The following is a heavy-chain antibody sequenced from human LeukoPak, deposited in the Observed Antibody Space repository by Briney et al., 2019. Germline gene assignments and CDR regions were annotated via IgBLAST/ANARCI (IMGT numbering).Heavy chain of an antibody. Sequence: GGSLRLSCSASGFTFSSYNMNWVRQAPGKGLEWVSSINSGSTYTYYGDSVKGRFTISRDNGNKSLYLQMNSLRAEDTAVYFCARVEATNGRHCYYYSMDVWGKGTTVTVSS. J-gene: IGHJ6*03. V-gene: IGHV3-21*01. CDR1: GFTFSSYN. CDR2: INSGSTYT. CDR3: ARVEATNGRHCYYYSMDV. D-gene: IGHD2-15*01.